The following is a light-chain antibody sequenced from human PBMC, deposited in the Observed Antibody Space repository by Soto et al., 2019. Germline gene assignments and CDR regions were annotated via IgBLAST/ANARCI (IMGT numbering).Light chain of an antibody. CDR1: DDITNY. V-gene: IGKV1-9*01. CDR3: LQHNSYPRT. Sequence: IQLTQSPSSLSASVGDRVIVNCRASDDITNYLAWYQQKAGKAPKLLIYDASTLYSGVPSRFSGSGSGTDISLTISSLQPEDSATYFCLQHNSYPRTFGQGTKVDIK. CDR2: DAS. J-gene: IGKJ1*01.